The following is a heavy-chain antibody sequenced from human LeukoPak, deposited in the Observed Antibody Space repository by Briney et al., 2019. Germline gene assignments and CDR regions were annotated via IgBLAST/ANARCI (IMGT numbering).Heavy chain of an antibody. CDR1: GYTFTSYD. CDR2: MNPNSGNT. Sequence: GASVKVSCTASGYTFTSYDINWVRQATGQGLEWMGWMNPNSGNTGYAQKFQGRVTMTRNTSISTAYMELSSLRSEDTAVYYCARAGSGSYPEDYWGQGTLVTVSS. CDR3: ARAGSGSYPEDY. V-gene: IGHV1-8*01. D-gene: IGHD3-10*01. J-gene: IGHJ4*02.